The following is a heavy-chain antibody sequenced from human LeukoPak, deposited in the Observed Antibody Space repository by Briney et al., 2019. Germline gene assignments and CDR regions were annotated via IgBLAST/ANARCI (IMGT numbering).Heavy chain of an antibody. CDR2: IYTSGST. D-gene: IGHD6-19*01. CDR3: ARSGASSGPPNWFDP. J-gene: IGHJ5*02. V-gene: IGHV4-4*08. CDR1: GGSISSYY. Sequence: SETLSLTCTVSGGSISSYYWSWIRQPPGKGLEWIGRIYTSGSTNYNPSLKSRVTISVDTSKNQFSLKLSSVTAADTAVYYCARSGASSGPPNWFDPWGQGTLVTVSS.